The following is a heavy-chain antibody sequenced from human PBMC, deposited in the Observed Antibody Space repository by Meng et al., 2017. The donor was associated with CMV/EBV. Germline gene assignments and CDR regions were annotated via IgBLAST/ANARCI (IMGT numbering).Heavy chain of an antibody. CDR2: IYYSGST. J-gene: IGHJ4*02. CDR3: ARDLGHCSRTSCSDY. Sequence: SETLSLTCTVSGGSISSSSYYWGWLRQPPGKGLEWIGSIYYSGSTYYNPSLKSLVTISVDTSKNQFSLKLSSVTAADTAVYYCARDLGHCSRTSCSDYWGQGTLVTVSS. CDR1: GGSISSSSYY. D-gene: IGHD2-2*01. V-gene: IGHV4-39*07.